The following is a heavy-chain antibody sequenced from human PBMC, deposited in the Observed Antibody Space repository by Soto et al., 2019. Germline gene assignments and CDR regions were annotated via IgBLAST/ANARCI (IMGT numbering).Heavy chain of an antibody. D-gene: IGHD5-12*01. CDR3: ARTDSGYASTSAYYYYGMDV. V-gene: IGHV3-33*01. CDR1: GFTFSSYG. Sequence: GGSLRLSCAASGFTFSSYGMHWVRQAPGKGLEWVAVIWYDGSNKYYADSVKGRFTISRDNSKNTLYLQMNSLRAEETGVYYCARTDSGYASTSAYYYYGMDVWGQGTTVTVSS. CDR2: IWYDGSNK. J-gene: IGHJ6*02.